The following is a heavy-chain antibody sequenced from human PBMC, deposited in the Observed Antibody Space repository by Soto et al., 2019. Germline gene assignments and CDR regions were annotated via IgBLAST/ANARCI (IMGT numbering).Heavy chain of an antibody. D-gene: IGHD6-13*01. CDR3: ARDLNAREYSSSRPRMDV. V-gene: IGHV1-69*13. J-gene: IGHJ6*02. CDR1: GGTFSSYA. Sequence: SVKVSCKASGGTFSSYAISWVRQAPGQGLEWMGGIIPIFGTANYAQKFQGRVTITADESTSTAYMELSSLRSEDTAVYYCARDLNAREYSSSRPRMDVWRQGTTVTVSS. CDR2: IIPIFGTA.